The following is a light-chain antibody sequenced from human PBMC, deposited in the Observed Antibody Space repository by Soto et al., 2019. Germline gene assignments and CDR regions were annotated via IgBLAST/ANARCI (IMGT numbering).Light chain of an antibody. Sequence: EVVLTQSPATLYLSPGERATLSCRASQSVSRNLAWYQQKPGQAPRLLIYRASTRATGIPARFSGSGSGTDFSLSISSLQPEDFAVYYCQQYYGTPYTFGQGTKLEIK. CDR3: QQYYGTPYT. V-gene: IGKV3-11*01. CDR2: RAS. J-gene: IGKJ2*01. CDR1: QSVSRN.